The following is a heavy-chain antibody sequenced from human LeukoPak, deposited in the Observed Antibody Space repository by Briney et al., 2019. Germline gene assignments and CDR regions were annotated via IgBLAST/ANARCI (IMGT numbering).Heavy chain of an antibody. CDR3: ATIVGATKCIDY. V-gene: IGHV3-7*01. J-gene: IGHJ4*02. CDR1: GFTFSSHW. CDR2: INQDGTYK. D-gene: IGHD1-26*01. Sequence: QSGGSLRLSCAASGFTFSSHWMSWVHPSPGKGLDWVANINQDGTYKFYMGSVMGRFTISRDNANKSLYLQMNSLRADDTAVYYCATIVGATKCIDYWGQGSLVTVSS.